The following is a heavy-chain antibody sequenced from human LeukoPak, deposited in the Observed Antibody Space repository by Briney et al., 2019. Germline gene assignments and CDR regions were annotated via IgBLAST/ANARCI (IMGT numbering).Heavy chain of an antibody. Sequence: GGSLRLSCAASGFTFSSYSMSWVRHAPGKGLEWVSSISSTSRSISYADSLKGQFTISRDNARNSLYLQMNNLRVEDTAVYYCAREGYGDYYFDYWGQGTLVTVSS. CDR3: AREGYGDYYFDY. D-gene: IGHD4-17*01. CDR1: GFTFSSYS. V-gene: IGHV3-21*01. CDR2: ISSTSRSI. J-gene: IGHJ4*02.